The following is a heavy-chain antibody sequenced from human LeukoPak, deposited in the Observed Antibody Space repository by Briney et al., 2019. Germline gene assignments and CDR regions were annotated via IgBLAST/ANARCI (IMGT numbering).Heavy chain of an antibody. D-gene: IGHD6-19*01. V-gene: IGHV7-4-1*02. CDR3: ARVITLAVAQYYFDY. CDR2: INTNTGNP. CDR1: GYTFTSYA. Sequence: GASVKVSCKASGYTFTSYAMNWVRQAPGQGLEWMGWINTNTGNPTYAQGFTGRFVFSLDTSVSTAYLQISSLKAEDTAVYYCARVITLAVAQYYFDYWGQGTLVTVSS. J-gene: IGHJ4*02.